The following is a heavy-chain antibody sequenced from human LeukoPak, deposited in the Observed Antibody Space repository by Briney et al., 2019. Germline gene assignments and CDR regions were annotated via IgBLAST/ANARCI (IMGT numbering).Heavy chain of an antibody. J-gene: IGHJ1*01. CDR2: ISAYNGNT. CDR3: ARDWTRYYDILTGYYPPAEYFQH. D-gene: IGHD3-9*01. Sequence: ALVKVSCKASGYTFTSYGISWVRQAPGQGLEWMGWISAYNGNTNYAQKLQGRVTMTTDTSTSTAYMELRSLRSDDTAVYYCARDWTRYYDILTGYYPPAEYFQHWGQGTLVTVSS. CDR1: GYTFTSYG. V-gene: IGHV1-18*01.